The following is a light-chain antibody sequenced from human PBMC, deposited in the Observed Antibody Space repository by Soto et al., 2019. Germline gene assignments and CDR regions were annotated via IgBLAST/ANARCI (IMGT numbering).Light chain of an antibody. V-gene: IGLV2-8*01. CDR3: ISYSGSNNLV. J-gene: IGLJ2*01. CDR1: SSDVGGYNY. CDR2: EVS. Sequence: QSALTQPPSASGSPGQSVTISCTGTSSDVGGYNYVSWYQQHPGKAPKLMIYEVSKRPSGVPDRFSGSKSGNTAYLTGSGLQAEDEADYYCISYSGSNNLVFGGGTKLTVL.